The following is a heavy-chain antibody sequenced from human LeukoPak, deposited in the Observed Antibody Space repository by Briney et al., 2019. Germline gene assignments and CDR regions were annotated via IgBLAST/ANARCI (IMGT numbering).Heavy chain of an antibody. CDR1: GFILRSYA. CDR2: ISDSGGST. CDR3: AKVVQMVREVTPFDY. J-gene: IGHJ4*02. V-gene: IGHV3-23*01. D-gene: IGHD3-10*01. Sequence: GGSLRLSCVGSGFILRSYAMSWVRQAPGKGLEWVSSISDSGGSTYYADSVKGRFTISRDNSKNTLYLQVNSLRAEDTAVYYCAKVVQMVREVTPFDYWGQGTLVTVSS.